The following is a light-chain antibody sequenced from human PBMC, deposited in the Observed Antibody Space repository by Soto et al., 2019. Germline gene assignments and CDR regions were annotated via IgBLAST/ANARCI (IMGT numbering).Light chain of an antibody. Sequence: EIVLTQSPATLSLSPGERATLSCRASQSVSSYLAWYQQKPGQAPRFLIYDVSNRATGIPARFSGSGSGTDFTLTISSLEPEDFAVYYCQQRSNWPPSITFGQGTRLEIK. CDR3: QQRSNWPPSIT. CDR2: DVS. J-gene: IGKJ5*01. V-gene: IGKV3-11*01. CDR1: QSVSSY.